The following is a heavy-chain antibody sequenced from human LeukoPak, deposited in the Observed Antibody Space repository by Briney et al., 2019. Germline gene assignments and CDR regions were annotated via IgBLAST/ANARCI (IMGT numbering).Heavy chain of an antibody. D-gene: IGHD4-17*01. J-gene: IGHJ4*02. Sequence: PGGSLRLSCAASGFTFSSYEMNWVRQAPGKGLEWVSYISSSGSTIHYADSVKGRFTISRDNAKNSLYLQMNSLRAEDTAVYYCARDLLGTTSKNYWGQGTLVTVSS. CDR2: ISSSGSTI. CDR3: ARDLLGTTSKNY. CDR1: GFTFSSYE. V-gene: IGHV3-48*03.